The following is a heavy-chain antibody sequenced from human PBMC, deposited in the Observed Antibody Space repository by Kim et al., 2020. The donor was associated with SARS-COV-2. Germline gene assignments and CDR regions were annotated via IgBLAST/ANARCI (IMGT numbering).Heavy chain of an antibody. J-gene: IGHJ4*02. D-gene: IGHD4-17*01. V-gene: IGHV3-48*03. Sequence: SVKGRFTISRDNAKNSLYLQMSGLRAEDTAVYYCARDRFSTVVHHARFDYWGQGTLVTVSS. CDR3: ARDRFSTVVHHARFDY.